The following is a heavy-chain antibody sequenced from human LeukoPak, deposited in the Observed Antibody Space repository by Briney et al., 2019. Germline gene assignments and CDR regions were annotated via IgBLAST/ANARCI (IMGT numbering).Heavy chain of an antibody. V-gene: IGHV1-2*02. CDR1: GYMFTGYC. Sequence: ASVKVSCKASGYMFTGYCMHWVRQAPGQGLEWMGWINPNSGGTNYAQKFQGRVTMTKDTSISTAYMELSRLRSDDTAVYYCARDYFGWYRGWFGPWGQGTLVTVSS. CDR3: ARDYFGWYRGWFGP. J-gene: IGHJ5*02. CDR2: INPNSGGT. D-gene: IGHD6-19*01.